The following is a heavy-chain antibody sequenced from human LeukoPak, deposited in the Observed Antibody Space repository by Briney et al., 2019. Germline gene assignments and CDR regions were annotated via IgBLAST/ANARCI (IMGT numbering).Heavy chain of an antibody. V-gene: IGHV4-59*08. CDR3: ARYSSSPTYYFDY. CDR2: IYYSGST. CDR1: GGSISGYY. Sequence: SETLSLTCTVSGGSISGYYWSWIRQPPGKGLEWIGYIYYSGSTNYNPSLKSRVTISVDTSKNQFSLKLSSVTAADTAVYYCARYSSSPTYYFDYWGWGTPVTVSS. J-gene: IGHJ4*02. D-gene: IGHD6-13*01.